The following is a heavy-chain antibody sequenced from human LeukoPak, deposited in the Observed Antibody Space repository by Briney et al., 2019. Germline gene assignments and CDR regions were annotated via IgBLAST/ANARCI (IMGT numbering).Heavy chain of an antibody. Sequence: SQTLSLTCAVSGGSISSGGYSWSWIRQPPGKGLEWIGYIYHSGTTYYNPSLKSRVTMSVDTSKNQFSLKLSSVTAADTAVYYCARAYGDYGWFDPWGQGTLVTVSS. V-gene: IGHV4-30-2*01. CDR3: ARAYGDYGWFDP. D-gene: IGHD4-17*01. CDR1: GGSISSGGYS. CDR2: IYHSGTT. J-gene: IGHJ5*02.